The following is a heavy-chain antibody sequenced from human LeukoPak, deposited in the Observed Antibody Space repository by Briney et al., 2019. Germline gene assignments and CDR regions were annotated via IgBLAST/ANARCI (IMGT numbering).Heavy chain of an antibody. CDR2: IIASSGST. CDR1: GFSLSNSA. Sequence: PGGCLRLSCAASGFSLSNSAMSWVRQAPGKGLEWVSLIIASSGSTFYADSVKGRFTISRDNSKNTLYLQMNSLRAEDTAVYYCAKGAYDYIEMGYFDYWGQGTLVTVSS. J-gene: IGHJ4*02. V-gene: IGHV3-23*01. D-gene: IGHD5-12*01. CDR3: AKGAYDYIEMGYFDY.